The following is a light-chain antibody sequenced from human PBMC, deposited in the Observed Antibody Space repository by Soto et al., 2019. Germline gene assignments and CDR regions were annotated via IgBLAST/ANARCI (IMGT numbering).Light chain of an antibody. CDR1: QSVRSY. V-gene: IGKV3-11*01. J-gene: IGKJ1*01. Sequence: ESVLTQSPATLSLSPGDRATLSCRASQSVRSYLAWYQQKPGQAPRLLIYDASKRATGLPARFSGSGSGTAFTLTISSLEPENFAVYYCQQPDNWWTVGHGSKVDFK. CDR3: QQPDNWWT. CDR2: DAS.